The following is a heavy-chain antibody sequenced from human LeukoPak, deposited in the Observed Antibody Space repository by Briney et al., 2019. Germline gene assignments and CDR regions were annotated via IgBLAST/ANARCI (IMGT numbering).Heavy chain of an antibody. CDR1: GGTFSSYA. V-gene: IGHV1-69*01. CDR3: ARDDSGYGDNWFDP. CDR2: IIPIFGTA. J-gene: IGHJ5*02. D-gene: IGHD5-12*01. Sequence: SVKVSCKASGGTFSSYAISWVRQAPGQGLEWMGGIIPIFGTANYAQKFQGRVTITADESTGTAYMELSSLRSEDTAVYYCARDDSGYGDNWFDPWGQGTLVTVSS.